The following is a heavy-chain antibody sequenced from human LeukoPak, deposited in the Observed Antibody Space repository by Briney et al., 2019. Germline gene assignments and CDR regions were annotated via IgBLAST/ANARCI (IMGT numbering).Heavy chain of an antibody. CDR3: AKELRPNDY. V-gene: IGHV3-23*01. D-gene: IGHD2-15*01. J-gene: IGHJ4*03. CDR2: ISISGDT. CDR1: GLTLSSCA. Sequence: GSLRLSCAASGLTLSSCAMSWVRQAPGKGLEWVSLISISGDTYYADSVKGRFTLSRGNSMDTLYLQMNSLRVEDTAVYYCAKELRPNDYWGQGTLVTVSS.